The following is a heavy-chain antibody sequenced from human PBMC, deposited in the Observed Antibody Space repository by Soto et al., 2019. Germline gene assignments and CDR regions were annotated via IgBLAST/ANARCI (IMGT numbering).Heavy chain of an antibody. CDR1: EFTFSSYT. J-gene: IGHJ4*02. CDR2: IRSSDGST. Sequence: EVYLLESGGGLVQPGGSLRLSCAASEFTFSSYTMNWVRQAPGKGLEWVSAIRSSDGSTYYADSVKGRFTISRDNSRNTLYLQMSSLRVEDTAVYYCAKDSGAGGEDYWGQGTLVTVSS. D-gene: IGHD7-27*01. V-gene: IGHV3-23*01. CDR3: AKDSGAGGEDY.